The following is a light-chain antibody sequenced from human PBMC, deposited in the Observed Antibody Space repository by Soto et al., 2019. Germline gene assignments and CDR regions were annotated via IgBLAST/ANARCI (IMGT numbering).Light chain of an antibody. CDR2: DAS. V-gene: IGKV3-11*01. CDR1: QSVSSY. Sequence: EIVLTQSPATLSLSPGERATLFCRASQSVSSYLAWYQQKPGQAPRLLIYDASNRATGVPARFSCSGSGTDSTLTISSLEPEDFAVYYCQQRSNWPLTFGGGTKVEIK. J-gene: IGKJ4*01. CDR3: QQRSNWPLT.